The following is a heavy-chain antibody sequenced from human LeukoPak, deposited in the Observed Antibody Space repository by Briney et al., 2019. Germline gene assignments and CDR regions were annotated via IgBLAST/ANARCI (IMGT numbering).Heavy chain of an antibody. D-gene: IGHD3-10*01. CDR2: IMPIFGTA. Sequence: SVKVSCKASGGTFNSYAISWVRQAPGQGLEWIGRIMPIFGTANCAQKFQGRVTITTDETTSTAYMELSSLRSEDTAVYYCARDPNPYSGEGDYWGQGTLVTASS. V-gene: IGHV1-69*05. CDR1: GGTFNSYA. CDR3: ARDPNPYSGEGDY. J-gene: IGHJ4*02.